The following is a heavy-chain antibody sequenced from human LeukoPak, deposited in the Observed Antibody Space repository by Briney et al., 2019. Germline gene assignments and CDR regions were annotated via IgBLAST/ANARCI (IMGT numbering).Heavy chain of an antibody. D-gene: IGHD6-13*01. CDR2: IYHSGST. J-gene: IGHJ4*02. CDR3: ARGAAAGDFDY. V-gene: IGHV4-30-2*01. Sequence: PPGKGLEWIGYIYHSGSTYYNPSLKSRVTISVDRSKNQFSLKLSSVTAANTAVYYCARGAAAGDFDYWGQGTLVTVSS.